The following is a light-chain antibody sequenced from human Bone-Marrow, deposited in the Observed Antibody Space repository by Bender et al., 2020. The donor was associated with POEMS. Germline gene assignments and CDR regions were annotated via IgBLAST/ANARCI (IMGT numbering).Light chain of an antibody. CDR3: CSYAGSYTFI. V-gene: IGLV2-23*02. CDR2: EVR. J-gene: IGLJ2*01. CDR1: SSDVGAYNL. Sequence: QSALTQPASVSGSPGQSLTISCTGASSDVGAYNLVSWYQQHPGKAPKLLIYEVRKRPSGVSNRFSGSKSGNTASLTISGLQAEDEADYYCCSYAGSYTFIFGGGTKLTVL.